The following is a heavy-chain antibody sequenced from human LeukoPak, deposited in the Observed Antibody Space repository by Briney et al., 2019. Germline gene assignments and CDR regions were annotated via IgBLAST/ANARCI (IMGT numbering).Heavy chain of an antibody. CDR1: GGSISSYY. J-gene: IGHJ4*02. D-gene: IGHD3-22*01. V-gene: IGHV4-39*07. CDR3: AREAEDYYDSSGYYYADY. Sequence: SETLSLTCTVSGGSISSYYWGWIRQPPGKGLEWIGSIYYSGSTYYNPSLKSRVTISVDTSKNQFSLKLSSVTAADTAVYYCAREAEDYYDSSGYYYADYWGQGTLVTVSS. CDR2: IYYSGST.